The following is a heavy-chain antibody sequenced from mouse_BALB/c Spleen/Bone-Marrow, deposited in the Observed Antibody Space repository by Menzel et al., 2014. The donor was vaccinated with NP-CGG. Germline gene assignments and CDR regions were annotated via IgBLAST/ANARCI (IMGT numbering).Heavy chain of an antibody. CDR2: INPSTGYT. CDR3: ARSQTGTYFDY. Sequence: VKLMESGAELAKPGASVKMSCKASGYTFTSYWMHWVKQRPGQGLEWIGYINPSTGYTEYNQKFKDKATLTADKSSSTAYMQLSSLTSEDSAVYYCARSQTGTYFDYWGQGTTLTVSS. CDR1: GYTFTSYW. V-gene: IGHV1-7*01. D-gene: IGHD4-1*01. J-gene: IGHJ2*01.